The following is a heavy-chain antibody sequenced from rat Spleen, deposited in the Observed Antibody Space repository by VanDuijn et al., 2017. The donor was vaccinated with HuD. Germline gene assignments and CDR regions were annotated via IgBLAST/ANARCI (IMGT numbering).Heavy chain of an antibody. V-gene: IGHV2-27*01. J-gene: IGHJ2*01. CDR2: IWSSGNT. CDR1: GFSLTTYH. Sequence: QVQLKESEPDLVQPSQTLSLTCTVSGFSLTTYHVHWVRQPPGKGLEWMGVIWSSGNTDYNSALKSRLSISRDTSKSQVYLKMHSLQTEDTATYYCASRIYYYSGVDYWGQGVMVTVSS. D-gene: IGHD1-1*01. CDR3: ASRIYYYSGVDY.